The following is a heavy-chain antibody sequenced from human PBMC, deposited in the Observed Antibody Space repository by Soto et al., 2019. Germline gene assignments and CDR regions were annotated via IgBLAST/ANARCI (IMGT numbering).Heavy chain of an antibody. J-gene: IGHJ5*02. CDR2: IYHSGST. D-gene: IGHD3-10*01. Sequence: PSETLSLTCTVSGGSISSGDYYWSWIRQPPGKGLEWIGYIYHSGSTYYNPSLKSRVTISVDRSKNQFSLKLSSVTAADTAVYHCARSFSMVRGVRSGWFDPWGQGTPVTVSS. V-gene: IGHV4-30-2*01. CDR1: GGSISSGDYY. CDR3: ARSFSMVRGVRSGWFDP.